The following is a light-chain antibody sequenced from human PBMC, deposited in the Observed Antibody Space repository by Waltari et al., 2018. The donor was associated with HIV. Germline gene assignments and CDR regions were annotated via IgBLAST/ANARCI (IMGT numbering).Light chain of an antibody. CDR2: YVS. J-gene: IGLJ2*01. V-gene: IGLV2-14*01. CDR3: SSYTSSSTFYVV. Sequence: QSALTQPASVSGSPGQSITISCTGTSSDVGGYNYVSWYQQHPGKAPKLMIYYVSNRPAGVSNRVSGSKAGNTASLTISGLQAEDEADYYCSSYTSSSTFYVVFGGGTKLTVL. CDR1: SSDVGGYNY.